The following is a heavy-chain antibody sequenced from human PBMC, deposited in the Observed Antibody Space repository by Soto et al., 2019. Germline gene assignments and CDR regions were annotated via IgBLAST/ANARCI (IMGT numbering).Heavy chain of an antibody. CDR2: IYYSGST. J-gene: IGHJ6*02. CDR3: ARAIVVTIGGMDV. V-gene: IGHV4-30-4*01. D-gene: IGHD5-12*01. Sequence: SETLSLTCTVSGGSTSSADYYWSWVRQPPGKGLEWIGYIYYSGSTFFNPSLKSRVTISKDTSRNQFSLRLNSVTAADTAVYYCARAIVVTIGGMDVWGQGTTVTVSS. CDR1: GGSTSSADYY.